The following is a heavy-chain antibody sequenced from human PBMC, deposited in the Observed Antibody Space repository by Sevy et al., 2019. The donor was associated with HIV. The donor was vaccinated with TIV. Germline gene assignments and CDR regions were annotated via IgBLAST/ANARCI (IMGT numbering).Heavy chain of an antibody. J-gene: IGHJ3*02. D-gene: IGHD3-22*01. CDR2: ISGSGGST. Sequence: GGSLRLSCAASGFTFSSYAMSWVHQAPGKALEWVSAISGSGGSTYYADSVKGRFTISRDNSKNTLYLQMNSLRAEDTAVYDCAKDELYYYDSSGSSRGRDDAFDIWGQGTMVTVSS. CDR1: GFTFSSYA. CDR3: AKDELYYYDSSGSSRGRDDAFDI. V-gene: IGHV3-23*01.